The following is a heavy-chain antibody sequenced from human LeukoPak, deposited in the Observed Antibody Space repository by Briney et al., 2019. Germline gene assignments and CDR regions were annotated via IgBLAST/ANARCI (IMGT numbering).Heavy chain of an antibody. J-gene: IGHJ6*02. CDR1: GYTFTSYD. V-gene: IGHV1-8*01. CDR2: MNPNSGNT. D-gene: IGHD2-2*01. Sequence: ASVKVSCKASGYTFTSYDINWVRQATGQGLEWMGWMNPNSGNTGYAQKFQGRVTMTRNTSISTAYMELSSLRSEDTAVYYCARVLDIVVVPAAMRSGMDVWGQGTTVTVSS. CDR3: ARVLDIVVVPAAMRSGMDV.